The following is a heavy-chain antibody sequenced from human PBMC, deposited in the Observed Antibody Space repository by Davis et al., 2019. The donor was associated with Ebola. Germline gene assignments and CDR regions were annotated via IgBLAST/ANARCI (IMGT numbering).Heavy chain of an antibody. Sequence: SGPTLAKPTETLTLTCTVSGFSLSTARMGVSWIRQPPGKALEWLAHIFSNDEKSYSTSLKSRLTISKDTSKSQVVLTMTNMDPVDTATYYCARLREGPDVYDYWGQGTLVTVSS. CDR3: ARLREGPDVYDY. CDR2: IFSNDEK. D-gene: IGHD1-14*01. V-gene: IGHV2-26*01. CDR1: GFSLSTARMG. J-gene: IGHJ4*02.